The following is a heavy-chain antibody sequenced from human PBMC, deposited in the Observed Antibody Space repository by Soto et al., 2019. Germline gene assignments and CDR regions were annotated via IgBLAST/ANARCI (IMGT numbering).Heavy chain of an antibody. CDR3: ATVSGPFGP. Sequence: PSETLSLTCTVSGGSISSYHWIWVRQPPGKGLEWIGNIYNSGSTNYNPSLKSRVTMSVDTSKKQLSLKLSSVTAADTAVYYCATVSGPFGPWGQGTQVTVSS. J-gene: IGHJ5*02. CDR1: GGSISSYH. D-gene: IGHD3-3*01. V-gene: IGHV4-59*01. CDR2: IYNSGST.